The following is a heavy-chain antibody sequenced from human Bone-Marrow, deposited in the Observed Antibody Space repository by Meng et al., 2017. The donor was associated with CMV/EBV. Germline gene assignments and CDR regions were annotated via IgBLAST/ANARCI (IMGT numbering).Heavy chain of an antibody. J-gene: IGHJ6*02. Sequence: SETLSLTCTVSGGSISSYYWSWIRQPPGKGLEWIGYIYYSGSTNYNPSLKSRVTISVGTSKNQFSLKLSSVTAADTALYYCARGDYDFWSGYYPMGYYYYGMDVWGQGTTVTVSS. V-gene: IGHV4-59*01. CDR2: IYYSGST. D-gene: IGHD3-3*01. CDR1: GGSISSYY. CDR3: ARGDYDFWSGYYPMGYYYYGMDV.